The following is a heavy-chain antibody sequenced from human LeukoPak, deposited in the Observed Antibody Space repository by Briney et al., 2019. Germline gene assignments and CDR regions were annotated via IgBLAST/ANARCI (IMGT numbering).Heavy chain of an antibody. Sequence: GGSLRLSCAASGFTFSSYSMNWVRQAPGKGLEWVSSISSSSSYIYYADSVKGRFTTSRDNAKNSLYLQMNSLRAEDTAVYYCARGHPCSGGSCYFDYWGQGTQVTVSS. CDR3: ARGHPCSGGSCYFDY. CDR1: GFTFSSYS. J-gene: IGHJ4*02. V-gene: IGHV3-21*01. CDR2: ISSSSSYI. D-gene: IGHD2-15*01.